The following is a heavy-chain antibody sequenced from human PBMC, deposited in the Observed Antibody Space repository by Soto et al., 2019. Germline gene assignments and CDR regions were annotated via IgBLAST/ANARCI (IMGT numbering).Heavy chain of an antibody. CDR2: IIPIFGTA. D-gene: IGHD6-13*01. CDR3: ARFAIAAAGRRENWFDP. J-gene: IGHJ5*02. V-gene: IGHV1-69*06. Sequence: QVQLVQSGAEVKKPGSSVKVSCKASGGTFSSYAISWVRQAPGQGLEWMGGIIPIFGTANYAQKFQGRVTITADKSTSTAYMELSSLRSEDTAVYYCARFAIAAAGRRENWFDPWGQGTLSPSPQ. CDR1: GGTFSSYA.